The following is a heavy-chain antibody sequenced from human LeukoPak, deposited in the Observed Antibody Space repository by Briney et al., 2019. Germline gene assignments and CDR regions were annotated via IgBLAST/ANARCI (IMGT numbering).Heavy chain of an antibody. J-gene: IGHJ3*02. CDR2: INPNSGGT. CDR3: ARLLTRVHAFDI. V-gene: IGHV1-2*02. Sequence: GASVKVSCKAFGYTFTSNYMHWVRQAPGQGLEWMGWINPNSGGTNYAQKFQGRVTMTRDTSISTAYMELSRLRSDDTAVYYCARLLTRVHAFDIWGQGTMVTVSS. CDR1: GYTFTSNY. D-gene: IGHD7-27*01.